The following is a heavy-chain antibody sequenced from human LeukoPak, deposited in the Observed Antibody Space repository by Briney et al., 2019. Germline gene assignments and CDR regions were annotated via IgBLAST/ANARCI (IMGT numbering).Heavy chain of an antibody. Sequence: GGSLRLSCAASGFTFSSYAMSWVRQAPGKGLEWVSAISGSGGSTYYADSVKGRFTISRDNSKNTLYLQMNSLRAEDTAVYYCARSMVRGVIREAFGYWGHGTLVTVSS. D-gene: IGHD3-10*01. CDR3: ARSMVRGVIREAFGY. CDR2: ISGSGGST. V-gene: IGHV3-23*01. J-gene: IGHJ4*01. CDR1: GFTFSSYA.